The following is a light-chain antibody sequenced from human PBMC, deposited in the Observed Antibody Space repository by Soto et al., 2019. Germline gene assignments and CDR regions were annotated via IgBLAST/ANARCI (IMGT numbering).Light chain of an antibody. CDR1: QRMSGW. J-gene: IGKJ1*01. CDR2: DVS. Sequence: PPSSSGSPGQSVTITCRASQRMSGWLAWHQQKPGKAPKLLIYDVSALKRGVPPRFSGSGSGTEFTLTISSLQPDDFATYYCQQYDSFSVTFGQGTKVDIK. V-gene: IGKV1-5*01. CDR3: QQYDSFSVT.